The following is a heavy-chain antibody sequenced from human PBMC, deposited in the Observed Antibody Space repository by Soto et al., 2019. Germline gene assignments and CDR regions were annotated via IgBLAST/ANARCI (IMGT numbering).Heavy chain of an antibody. CDR2: MNPGSGKT. CDR1: GYTFINFD. D-gene: IGHD6-13*01. V-gene: IGHV1-8*02. J-gene: IGHJ5*02. Sequence: GASVKVSCKASGYTFINFDISWVRQAAGQGLEWLGWMNPGSGKTGYASKFQGRVAMTRDASTGTSHLELSSLTSDDTAVYYCARMASAGTLNWFDPRGQVPPVTFSS. CDR3: ARMASAGTLNWFDP.